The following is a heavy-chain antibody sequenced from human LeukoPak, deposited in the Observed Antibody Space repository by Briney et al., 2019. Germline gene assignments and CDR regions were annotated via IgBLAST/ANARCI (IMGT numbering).Heavy chain of an antibody. V-gene: IGHV4-4*07. CDR3: ARDTYYYDSSGYSTAYYYYMDV. J-gene: IGHJ6*03. Sequence: SETLSLTCTVSGGSISSYYWSWIRQPAGKGLEWIGRIYTSGSTNYNPSLKSRVTISVDTSKNQFSLKLSSVTAADTAVYYCARDTYYYDSSGYSTAYYYYMDVWGKGTTVTVSS. CDR1: GGSISSYY. D-gene: IGHD3-22*01. CDR2: IYTSGST.